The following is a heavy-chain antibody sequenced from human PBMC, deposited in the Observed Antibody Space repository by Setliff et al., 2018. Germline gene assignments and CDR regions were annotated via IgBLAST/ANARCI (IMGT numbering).Heavy chain of an antibody. CDR3: ARVTGFFYVDA. J-gene: IGHJ6*03. Sequence: PSETLSLTCTVSGGSISTNSYYWGWIRQPPGKGLEWIGSMYFSGSTYYNPSLKSRVTMSIDKSKNEFSLRLTSVTAADTAVYYCARVTGFFYVDAWGKGTTVTVSS. CDR2: MYFSGST. CDR1: GGSISTNSYY. V-gene: IGHV4-39*07. D-gene: IGHD3-3*01.